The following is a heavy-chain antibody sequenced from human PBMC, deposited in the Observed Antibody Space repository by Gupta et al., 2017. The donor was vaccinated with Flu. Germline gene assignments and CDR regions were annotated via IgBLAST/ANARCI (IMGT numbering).Heavy chain of an antibody. J-gene: IGHJ5*02. CDR1: GFNFDIYW. CDR3: ARGPNSGYSYLDT. D-gene: IGHD3-22*01. V-gene: IGHV3-7*01. Sequence: DGQLVESGGDLVQPGGSLRLSCAASGFNFDIYWMNWVRQAPGKGPEWVANMKGDGSEINYVDSVKGRFTISRDNAKRSVYLQMNSLRVEDTAVYYCARGPNSGYSYLDTWGQGTLVTVSS. CDR2: MKGDGSEI.